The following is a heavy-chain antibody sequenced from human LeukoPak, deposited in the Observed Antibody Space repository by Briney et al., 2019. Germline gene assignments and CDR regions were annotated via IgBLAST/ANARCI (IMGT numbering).Heavy chain of an antibody. CDR3: ARILRMTTTDY. CDR1: GFTFSSYA. V-gene: IGHV3-23*01. D-gene: IGHD2/OR15-2a*01. J-gene: IGHJ4*02. Sequence: GGSLRLSCAASGFTFSSYAMSWVRQAPGKGLEWVSAISGSGGSTYYADSVKGRFTISRDNAKNSLYLQMNSLRAEDTAVYYCARILRMTTTDYWGQGTLVTVSS. CDR2: ISGSGGST.